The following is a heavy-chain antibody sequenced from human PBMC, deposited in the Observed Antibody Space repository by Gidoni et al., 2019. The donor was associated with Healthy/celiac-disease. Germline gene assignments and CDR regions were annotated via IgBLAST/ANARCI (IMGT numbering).Heavy chain of an antibody. CDR2: ISGVGSII. D-gene: IGHD4-17*01. Sequence: QVQLVESGGGLVKPGGSLRLSCTASGFTFSDYYMSWIRQAPGKGLEWVSHISGVGSIIYDADSVKGRFTISRDSAKNSLYLQMNSLRAEDTAVYYCARSAYGGSFDYWGQGTLVTVSS. CDR3: ARSAYGGSFDY. J-gene: IGHJ4*02. CDR1: GFTFSDYY. V-gene: IGHV3-11*01.